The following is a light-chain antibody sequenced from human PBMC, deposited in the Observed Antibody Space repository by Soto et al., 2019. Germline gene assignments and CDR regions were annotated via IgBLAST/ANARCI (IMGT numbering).Light chain of an antibody. J-gene: IGLJ1*01. CDR1: SSNIGAGYD. V-gene: IGLV1-40*01. CDR3: QSYDSSLSGYV. Sequence: QSVLTQPPSVSGAPGPRVTISCTGSSSNIGAGYDVHWYQQLPGTAPKLLIYGNSNRPSGVPDRFSGSKSGTSASLAITGLQADDEADYYCQSYDSSLSGYVFGTGTKLTVL. CDR2: GNS.